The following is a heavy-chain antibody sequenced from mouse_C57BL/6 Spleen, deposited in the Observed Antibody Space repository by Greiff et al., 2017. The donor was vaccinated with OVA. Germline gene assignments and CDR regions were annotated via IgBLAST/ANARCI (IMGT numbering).Heavy chain of an antibody. V-gene: IGHV1-80*01. CDR3: ARTLLTGKDY. CDR1: GYAFSSYW. CDR2: IYPGDGDT. D-gene: IGHD4-1*01. Sequence: VKLVESGAELVKPGASVKISCKASGYAFSSYWMNWVKQRPGKGLEWIGQIYPGDGDTNYNGKFKGKATLTADKSSSTAYMQLSSLTSEDSAVYFCARTLLTGKDYWGQGTTLTVSS. J-gene: IGHJ2*01.